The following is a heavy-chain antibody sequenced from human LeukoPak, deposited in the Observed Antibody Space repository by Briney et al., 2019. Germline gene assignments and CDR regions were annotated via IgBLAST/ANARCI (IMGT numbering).Heavy chain of an antibody. CDR3: ATDGAGFDT. CDR2: INIGGTNT. CDR1: GFTFSDYY. Sequence: GGSLRLSCAASGFTFSDYYMSWIRQAPGKGLEWLSYINIGGTNTHYADSVKGRFTISRDNTKKSLYLQMNNLRAEDTAVYYCATDGAGFDTWGQGVLVTVYS. V-gene: IGHV3-11*01. J-gene: IGHJ5*02.